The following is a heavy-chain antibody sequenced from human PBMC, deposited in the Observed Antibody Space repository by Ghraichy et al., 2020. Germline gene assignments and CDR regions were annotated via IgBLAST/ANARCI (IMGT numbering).Heavy chain of an antibody. Sequence: GGSLRLSCAASGFTFSDYYISWIRQAPGKGLEWVSYIISSGSTIYYADSLKGRFTISMDNSKNSLYLQINRLITEDTAVYYCARDDFWSGYGPTNYYYYYGMDVWGQGTTVTVSS. CDR3: ARDDFWSGYGPTNYYYYYGMDV. CDR2: IISSGSTI. D-gene: IGHD3-3*01. J-gene: IGHJ6*02. CDR1: GFTFSDYY. V-gene: IGHV3-11*01.